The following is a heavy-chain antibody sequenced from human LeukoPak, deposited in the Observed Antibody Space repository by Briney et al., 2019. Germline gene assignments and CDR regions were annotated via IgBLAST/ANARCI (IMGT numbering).Heavy chain of an antibody. V-gene: IGHV5-51*01. CDR2: IYPGDSDT. J-gene: IGHJ4*02. CDR1: GYSLTSYW. Sequence: GGSLKISCKGSGYSLTSYWIGWVRQMPGKGLEWMGIIYPGDSDTRYSPSFQGQVTISADKSISTAYLQWSSLKASDTAMYYCARGLWFGELLPPYFDYWGQGTLVTVSS. D-gene: IGHD3-10*01. CDR3: ARGLWFGELLPPYFDY.